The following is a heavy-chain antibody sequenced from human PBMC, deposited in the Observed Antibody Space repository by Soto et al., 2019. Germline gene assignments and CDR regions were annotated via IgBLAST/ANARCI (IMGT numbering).Heavy chain of an antibody. CDR2: ISNYNVDT. D-gene: IGHD3-10*02. V-gene: IGHV1-18*01. Sequence: QVQLVQSGAEVKKPGASVKVSCKASGYTFTSYGISWVRQAPGKGLGWMGWISNYNVDTNYAQKLQGRVTMTTDTSTSTAYMELRSLKSDDTAVYYCTRGGQLFAGNYFDYWGQGTLVTVSS. J-gene: IGHJ4*02. CDR3: TRGGQLFAGNYFDY. CDR1: GYTFTSYG.